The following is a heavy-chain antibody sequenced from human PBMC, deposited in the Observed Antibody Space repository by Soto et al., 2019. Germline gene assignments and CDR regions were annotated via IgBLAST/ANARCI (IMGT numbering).Heavy chain of an antibody. CDR1: GGSISSYY. CDR3: ARVAHIVATIMPRNWYFDL. CDR2: IYYSGST. J-gene: IGHJ2*01. Sequence: ETLSLTCTVSGGSISSYYWSWIRQPPGKGLEWIGYIYYSGSTNYNPSLKSRVTISVDTSKNQFSLKLSSVTAADTAVYYCARVAHIVATIMPRNWYFDLWGRGTLVTVSS. V-gene: IGHV4-59*01. D-gene: IGHD5-12*01.